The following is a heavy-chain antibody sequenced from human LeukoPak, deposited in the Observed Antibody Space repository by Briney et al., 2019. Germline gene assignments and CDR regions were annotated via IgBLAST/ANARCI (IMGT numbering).Heavy chain of an antibody. J-gene: IGHJ4*02. D-gene: IGHD3-3*01. V-gene: IGHV3-30*02. CDR3: AKSLGGGVVTN. Sequence: GGSLRLSCAASGFSFSTYGMHWVRHTPGKGLEWVTFIWYDGSNKYYADSVKGRFTISRDNSKNTLYLQMNSLRAEDTAVYYCAKSLGGGVVTNWGQGTLVTVSS. CDR2: IWYDGSNK. CDR1: GFSFSTYG.